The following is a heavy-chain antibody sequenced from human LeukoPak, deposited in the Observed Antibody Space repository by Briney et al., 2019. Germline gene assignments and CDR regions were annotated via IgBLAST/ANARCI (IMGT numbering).Heavy chain of an antibody. CDR1: GFTFNNYN. CDR2: ITSSGTYI. CDR3: ARDPYSGNYGNYYYYYMDV. J-gene: IGHJ6*03. D-gene: IGHD1-26*01. V-gene: IGHV3-21*01. Sequence: GGSLRPSCATSGFTFNNYNMNWVRQAPGRALEWVSSITSSGTYIFYADSVKGRFTISRDNAKNSLYLQMNSLGPEDTAVYYCARDPYSGNYGNYYYYYMDVWGKGTTVTISS.